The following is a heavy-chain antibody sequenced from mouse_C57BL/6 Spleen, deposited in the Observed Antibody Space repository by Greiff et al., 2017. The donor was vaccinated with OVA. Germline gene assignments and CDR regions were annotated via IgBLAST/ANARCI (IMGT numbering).Heavy chain of an antibody. D-gene: IGHD1-1*01. V-gene: IGHV1-15*01. CDR1: GYTFTDYE. CDR3: TRWIITTKRYFDY. J-gene: IGHJ2*01. Sequence: QVQLQQSGAELVRPGASVTLSCKASGYTFTDYEMHWVKQTPVHGLEWIGAIDPETGGTAYNQKFKGKAILTADKSSSTAYMELRSLTSEDSAVYYCTRWIITTKRYFDYWGQGTTLTVSS. CDR2: IDPETGGT.